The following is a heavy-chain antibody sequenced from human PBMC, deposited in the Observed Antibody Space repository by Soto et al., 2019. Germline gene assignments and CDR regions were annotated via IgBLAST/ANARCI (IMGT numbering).Heavy chain of an antibody. CDR1: GYTFTSYD. Sequence: ASVKVSCKASGYTFTSYDINWVRQATGQGLEWLGWMNPNSGNTGYAQKFQGRVTMTRNTSISTAYMELSSLRSEDTAVYYCARSRGLRFLEWPYLGQGTLVTVSS. D-gene: IGHD3-3*01. V-gene: IGHV1-8*01. CDR3: ARSRGLRFLEWPY. J-gene: IGHJ4*02. CDR2: MNPNSGNT.